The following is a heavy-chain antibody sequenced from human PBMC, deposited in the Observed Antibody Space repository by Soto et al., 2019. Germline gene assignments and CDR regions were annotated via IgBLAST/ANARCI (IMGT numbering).Heavy chain of an antibody. CDR2: ISAYNGNT. D-gene: IGHD1-26*01. V-gene: IGHV1-18*01. CDR3: ARDLGGSYYAPVDY. CDR1: GYTFTSYG. J-gene: IGHJ4*02. Sequence: QVQLVQSGAEVKKPGASVKVSCKASGYTFTSYGISWVRQAPGQGLEWMGWISAYNGNTKYAQKFQGRVTMTTDTSTGTVYMELRSLRSDDTAGYYGARDLGGSYYAPVDYWGQGTLVTVSS.